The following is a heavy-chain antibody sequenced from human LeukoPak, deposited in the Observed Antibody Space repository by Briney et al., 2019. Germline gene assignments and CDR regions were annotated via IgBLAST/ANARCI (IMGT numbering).Heavy chain of an antibody. D-gene: IGHD1-26*01. CDR3: ARDRDWELRFFDY. Sequence: GGSLRLSCAVSGFTFNSYAMSWVRQAPGKGLEWVSSISDSGSITNYADSVKGRFTMSRDNSKNTLYLQMNSLRAEDTAVYYCARDRDWELRFFDYWGQGTLVTVSS. J-gene: IGHJ4*02. CDR1: GFTFNSYA. V-gene: IGHV3-23*01. CDR2: ISDSGSIT.